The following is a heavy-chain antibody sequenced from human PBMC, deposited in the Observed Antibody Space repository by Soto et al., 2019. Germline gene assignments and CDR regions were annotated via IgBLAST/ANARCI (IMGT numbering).Heavy chain of an antibody. CDR1: GGSVSSGSYY. Sequence: SETLSLTCTVSGGSVSSGSYYWSWIRQPPGKGLEWIGYIYYSGSTNYNPSLKSRVTISVDTSKNQFSLKLSSVTAADTAVYYCARSTYYYDSSGYYQNWFDPWGQGTLVTVSS. J-gene: IGHJ5*02. D-gene: IGHD3-22*01. CDR3: ARSTYYYDSSGYYQNWFDP. CDR2: IYYSGST. V-gene: IGHV4-61*01.